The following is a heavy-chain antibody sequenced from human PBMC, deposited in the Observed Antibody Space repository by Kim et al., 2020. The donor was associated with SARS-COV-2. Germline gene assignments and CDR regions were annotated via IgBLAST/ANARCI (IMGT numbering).Heavy chain of an antibody. CDR2: ISWNSGSI. V-gene: IGHV3-9*01. Sequence: GGSRRLSCAASGFTFDDYAMHWVRQAPGKGLEWVSGISWNSGSIGYADSVKGRFTISRDNAKNSLYLQMNSLRAEDTALYYCAKDIYHSSTNIDYWGQGTLVTVSS. J-gene: IGHJ4*02. CDR3: AKDIYHSSTNIDY. CDR1: GFTFDDYA. D-gene: IGHD2-2*01.